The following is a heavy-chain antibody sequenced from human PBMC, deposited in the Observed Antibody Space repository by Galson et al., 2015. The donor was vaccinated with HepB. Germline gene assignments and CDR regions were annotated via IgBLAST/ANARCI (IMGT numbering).Heavy chain of an antibody. CDR1: GGSISSSSYY. CDR2: IYYSGST. Sequence: ETLSLTCTVSGGSISSSSYYWGWIRQPPGKGLEWIGSIYYSGSTYYNPSLKSRVTISVDTSKNQFSLKLSSVTAADTAVYYCARHFIAQAVSYFDYWGQGTLVTVSS. V-gene: IGHV4-39*01. J-gene: IGHJ4*02. CDR3: ARHFIAQAVSYFDY. D-gene: IGHD3-16*02.